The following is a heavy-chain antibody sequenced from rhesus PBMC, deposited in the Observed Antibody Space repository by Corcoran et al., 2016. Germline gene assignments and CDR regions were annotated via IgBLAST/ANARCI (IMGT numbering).Heavy chain of an antibody. D-gene: IGHD3-16*01. CDR2: IYGRGGST. CDR1: GGSISSNY. Sequence: QVQLQESGPGLVKPSETLSLTCAVSGGSISSNYWSWLRQPPGQGLEWMGRIYGRGGSTDYNPSRKSRVTISTDTSKNQCSLKLSSVTAADTAVYYCARNFGYYSGSYYPVDYFDYWGQGVLVTVSS. J-gene: IGHJ4*01. V-gene: IGHV4-160*01. CDR3: ARNFGYYSGSYYPVDYFDY.